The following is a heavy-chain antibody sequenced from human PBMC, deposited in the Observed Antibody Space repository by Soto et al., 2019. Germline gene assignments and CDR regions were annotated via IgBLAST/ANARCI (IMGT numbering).Heavy chain of an antibody. Sequence: LGESLKISCKGSGYSFTSYWIGWVRQMPGKGLEWMGIIYPGDSDTRYSPSFQGQVTIPADKSISTAYLQWSSLKASDTAMYYCARRSGSYYRYYYYYGMDVWGQGTTVTVSS. D-gene: IGHD1-26*01. CDR2: IYPGDSDT. CDR1: GYSFTSYW. CDR3: ARRSGSYYRYYYYYGMDV. V-gene: IGHV5-51*01. J-gene: IGHJ6*02.